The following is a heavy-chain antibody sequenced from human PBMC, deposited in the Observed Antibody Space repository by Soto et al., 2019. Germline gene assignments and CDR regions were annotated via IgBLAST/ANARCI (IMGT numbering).Heavy chain of an antibody. CDR2: IYYSGST. V-gene: IGHV4-59*01. CDR1: GGSISSYY. CDR3: ASLADY. D-gene: IGHD3-16*01. Sequence: PSETLSLTCTVSGGSISSYYWSWIRQPPGKGLEWIGYIYYSGSTNYNPSLKSRVTISVDTSKNQFSLKLSSVTAADTAVYYCASLADYWGQGTLVTVSS. J-gene: IGHJ4*02.